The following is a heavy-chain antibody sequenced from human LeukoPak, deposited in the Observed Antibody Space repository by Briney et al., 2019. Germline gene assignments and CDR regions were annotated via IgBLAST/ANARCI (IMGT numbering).Heavy chain of an antibody. CDR1: GFTFSSYA. J-gene: IGHJ4*02. V-gene: IGHV3-23*01. Sequence: GGSLRLSCAASGFTFSSYAMSWLRQAPGKGLEWVSLISSSGDSTYYADSVKGRFTISRDNSKNTLYLKMNSLRAEDTALYYCANDFDYWGQGTLVTISS. CDR2: ISSSGDST. CDR3: ANDFDY.